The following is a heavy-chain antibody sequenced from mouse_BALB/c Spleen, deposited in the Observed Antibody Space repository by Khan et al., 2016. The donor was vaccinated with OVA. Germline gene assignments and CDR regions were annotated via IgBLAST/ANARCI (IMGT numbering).Heavy chain of an antibody. V-gene: IGHV9-3-1*01. D-gene: IGHD1-2*01. CDR3: ARDYGDAY. CDR1: GYTFTNYG. Sequence: QIQLVQSGPELKKPGETVKISCKASGYTFTNYGMNWVKQAPGKGLKWMGWINTYTGEPTTADDFKGRFAFSLETSASTAYLQINNLKNEDTATYFCARDYGDAYWGQGTLVTVAA. J-gene: IGHJ3*01. CDR2: INTYTGEP.